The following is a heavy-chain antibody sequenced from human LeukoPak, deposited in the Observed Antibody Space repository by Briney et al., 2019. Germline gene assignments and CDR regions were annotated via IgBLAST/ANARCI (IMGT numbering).Heavy chain of an antibody. D-gene: IGHD6-13*01. CDR1: GGSISSYY. Sequence: SETLSLTCTVSGGSISSYYWSWIRQPPGKGLEWIGYIYYSGSTNYNPSLKSRVTISVDTSKNQFSLKLSSVTAADTAVYYCARARYLRVSRSQSNAFDIWGQGTMVTVSS. J-gene: IGHJ3*02. V-gene: IGHV4-59*12. CDR3: ARARYLRVSRSQSNAFDI. CDR2: IYYSGST.